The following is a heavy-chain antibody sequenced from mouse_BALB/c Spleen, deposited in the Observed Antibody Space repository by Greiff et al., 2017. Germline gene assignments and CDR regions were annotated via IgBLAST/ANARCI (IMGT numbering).Heavy chain of an antibody. Sequence: QVQLKQSGPGLVQPSQSLSITCTVSGFSLTSYGVHWVRQSPGKGLEWLGVIWSGGSTDYNAAFISRLSIRKDNSKSQVFFKMNSLQADDTAIYYCARKGGYGNYDAMDYWGQGTSVTVSS. J-gene: IGHJ4*01. CDR3: ARKGGYGNYDAMDY. CDR2: IWSGGST. D-gene: IGHD2-10*02. V-gene: IGHV2-4-1*01. CDR1: GFSLTSYG.